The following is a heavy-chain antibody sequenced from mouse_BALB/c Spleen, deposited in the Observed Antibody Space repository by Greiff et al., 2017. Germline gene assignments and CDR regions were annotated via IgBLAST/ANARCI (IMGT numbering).Heavy chain of an antibody. D-gene: IGHD2-10*02. J-gene: IGHJ4*01. CDR1: GFTFSSYA. Sequence: EVKLMESGGGLVKPGGSLKLSCAASGFTFSSYAMSWVRQTPEKRLEWVASISSGGSTYYPDSVKGRFTISRDNARNILYLQMSSLRSEDTAMYYCSRTSIRDAMDYWGQGTSVTVSS. V-gene: IGHV5-6-5*01. CDR3: SRTSIRDAMDY. CDR2: ISSGGST.